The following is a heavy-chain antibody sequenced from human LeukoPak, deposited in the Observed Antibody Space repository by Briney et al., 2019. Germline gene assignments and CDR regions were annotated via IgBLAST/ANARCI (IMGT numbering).Heavy chain of an antibody. V-gene: IGHV4-34*01. CDR1: GGSFSGYY. CDR3: ARGRRYYDSSGYYPW. Sequence: SETLSLXCAVYGGSFSGYYWSWIRQPPGKGLEWIGEINHSGSTNYNPSLKSRVTISVDTSKNQFSLKLSSVTAADTAVYYCARGRRYYDSSGYYPWWGQGTLVTVSS. J-gene: IGHJ4*02. CDR2: INHSGST. D-gene: IGHD3-22*01.